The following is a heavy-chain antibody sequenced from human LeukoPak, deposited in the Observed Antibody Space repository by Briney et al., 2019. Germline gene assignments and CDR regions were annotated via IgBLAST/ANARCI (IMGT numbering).Heavy chain of an antibody. CDR1: GFTFSSFG. J-gene: IGHJ4*02. Sequence: GGSLRLSCAASGFTFSSFGMRWVRQAPGKGLEWVSAISGSGGTTYYADSVKGRFTISRDNSKKTMYLQMKSLRAEDTAVYYCARRGNRVRGVIIFDYWGQGTLVTVSS. CDR3: ARRGNRVRGVIIFDY. V-gene: IGHV3-23*01. D-gene: IGHD3-10*01. CDR2: ISGSGGTT.